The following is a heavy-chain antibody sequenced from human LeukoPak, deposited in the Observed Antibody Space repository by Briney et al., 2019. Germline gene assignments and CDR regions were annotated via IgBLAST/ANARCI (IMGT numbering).Heavy chain of an antibody. J-gene: IGHJ3*02. CDR2: ISGSGGST. Sequence: GGSLRLSCAASGFTFSSYAMSWVRQAPGKGLEWVSAISGSGGSTYYADSVKGRFTISRDNSKNTLYLQMDSLRAEDTAVYYCARDRGSGWYSAFDIWGQGTMVTVSS. CDR3: ARDRGSGWYSAFDI. D-gene: IGHD6-19*01. CDR1: GFTFSSYA. V-gene: IGHV3-23*01.